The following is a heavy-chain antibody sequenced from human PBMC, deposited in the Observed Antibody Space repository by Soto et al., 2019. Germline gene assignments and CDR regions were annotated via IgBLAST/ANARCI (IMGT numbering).Heavy chain of an antibody. CDR3: ARDLCSGGSCYPTFDY. Sequence: EVQLVESGGGLVQPGGSLRLSCAASGFTFSSYSMNWVRQAPGKGLEWVSYISSSSSTMYYADSVKGRFTISRDNAKNSLDLQMNSLRAEDTAVYYCARDLCSGGSCYPTFDYWGQGTLVTVSS. CDR1: GFTFSSYS. V-gene: IGHV3-48*01. CDR2: ISSSSSTM. J-gene: IGHJ4*02. D-gene: IGHD2-15*01.